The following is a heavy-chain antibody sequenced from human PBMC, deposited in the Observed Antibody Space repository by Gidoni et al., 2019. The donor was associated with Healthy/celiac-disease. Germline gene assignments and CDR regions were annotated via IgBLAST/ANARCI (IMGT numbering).Heavy chain of an antibody. CDR3: ARSGITIFGVVSPGAFDI. Sequence: QVQLQQWGAGLLKPSETLSLTCAVYVGSFSGYYWSWIRQPPGKGLEWIGEINHSGSTNYNPSLKSRVTISVDTSKNQFSLKLSSVTAADTAVYYCARSGITIFGVVSPGAFDIWGQGTMVTVSS. D-gene: IGHD3-3*01. V-gene: IGHV4-34*01. J-gene: IGHJ3*02. CDR2: INHSGST. CDR1: VGSFSGYY.